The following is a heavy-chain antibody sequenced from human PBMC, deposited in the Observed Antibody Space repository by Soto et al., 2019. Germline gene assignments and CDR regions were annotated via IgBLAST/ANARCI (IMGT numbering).Heavy chain of an antibody. CDR2: IIPIFGTA. V-gene: IGHV1-69*01. D-gene: IGHD1-1*01. J-gene: IGHJ3*02. Sequence: QVQLVQSGAEVKKPGSSVKVSCKASGGTFSSYAISWVRQAPGQGLEWMGGIIPIFGTANYAQKFQGRVTITADECTSTGYMELSSLRSEDTAVYYCAREQRVGSRYFFRTEHHDAFDIWGQGTMVTVSS. CDR3: AREQRVGSRYFFRTEHHDAFDI. CDR1: GGTFSSYA.